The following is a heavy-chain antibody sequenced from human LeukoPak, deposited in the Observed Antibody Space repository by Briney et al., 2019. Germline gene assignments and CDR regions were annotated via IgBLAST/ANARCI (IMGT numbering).Heavy chain of an antibody. D-gene: IGHD2-21*02. CDR3: ARVGPCGGDCYSNIYY. Sequence: ASVKVSCKASGYTFTSYDINWVRQATGQGLEWMGWMNPNSGNTGYAQKFQGRVTMTRNTSISTAYMELSSLRSEDTAVYYCARVGPCGGDCYSNIYYWGQGTLVTVSS. V-gene: IGHV1-8*01. CDR2: MNPNSGNT. CDR1: GYTFTSYD. J-gene: IGHJ4*02.